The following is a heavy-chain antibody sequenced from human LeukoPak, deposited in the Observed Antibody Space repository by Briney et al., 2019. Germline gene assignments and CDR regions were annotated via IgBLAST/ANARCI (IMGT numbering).Heavy chain of an antibody. Sequence: PGGSLRLSCVASGFTFRNYAMSWVRQAPGKGLEWVSSISGSGGTTYYTDSVKGRFTISRNNSKSTLYLQMNSLRLEDTAVYYCAKARGYSGHDYLGSFDYWGQGTLVTVSS. CDR3: AKARGYSGHDYLGSFDY. CDR2: ISGSGGTT. CDR1: GFTFRNYA. J-gene: IGHJ4*02. D-gene: IGHD5-12*01. V-gene: IGHV3-23*01.